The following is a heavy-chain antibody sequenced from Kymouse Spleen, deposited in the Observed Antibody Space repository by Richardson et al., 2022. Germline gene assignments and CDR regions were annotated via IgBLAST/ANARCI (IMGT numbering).Heavy chain of an antibody. CDR2: IKSKTDGGTT. J-gene: IGHJ6*02. CDR3: TTGSGWYYYGMDV. CDR1: GFTFSNAW. D-gene: IGHD6-19*01. Sequence: EVQLVESGGGLVKPGGSLRLSCAASGFTFSNAWMSWVRQAPGKGLEWVGRIKSKTDGGTTDYAAPVKGRFTISRDDSKNTLYLQMNSLKTEDTAVYYCTTGSGWYYYGMDVWGQGTTVTVSS. V-gene: IGHV3-15*01.